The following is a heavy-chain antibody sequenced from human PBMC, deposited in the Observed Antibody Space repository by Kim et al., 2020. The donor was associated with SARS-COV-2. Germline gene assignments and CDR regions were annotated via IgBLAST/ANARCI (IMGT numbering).Heavy chain of an antibody. CDR3: ARVRHADGFWGWFDP. V-gene: IGHV4-59*01. CDR1: GGSISSYY. J-gene: IGHJ5*02. Sequence: SETLSLTCTVSGGSISSYYWSWIRQPPGKGLEWIGYIYYSGSTNYNPSLKSRVTISVDTSKNQFSLKLSSVTAADTAVYYCARVRHADGFWGWFDPWGQGTLVTVSS. CDR2: IYYSGST. D-gene: IGHD3-3*01.